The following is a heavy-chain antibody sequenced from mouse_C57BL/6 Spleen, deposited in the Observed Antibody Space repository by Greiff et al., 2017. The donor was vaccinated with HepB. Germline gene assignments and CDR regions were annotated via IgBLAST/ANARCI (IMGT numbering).Heavy chain of an antibody. V-gene: IGHV1-76*01. CDR1: GYTFTDYY. CDR2: IYPGSGNT. D-gene: IGHD2-1*01. CDR3: ARRYGNYEEWFAY. Sequence: QVQLKESGAELVRPGASVKLSCKASGYTFTDYYINWVKQRPGQGLEWIARIYPGSGNTYYNEKFKGKATLTAEKSSSTAYMQLSSLTSEDSAVYFCARRYGNYEEWFAYWGQGTLVTVSA. J-gene: IGHJ3*01.